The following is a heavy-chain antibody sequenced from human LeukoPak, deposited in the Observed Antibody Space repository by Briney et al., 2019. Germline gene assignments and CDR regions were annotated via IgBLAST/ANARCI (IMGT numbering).Heavy chain of an antibody. CDR1: GGSFSGYY. CDR2: INHSGST. J-gene: IGHJ4*02. V-gene: IGHV4-34*01. CDR3: ARALGTIFGVVRSVGRFDY. D-gene: IGHD3-3*01. Sequence: SETLSLTCAVYGGSFSGYYWSWIRQPPGKGLEWIGEINHSGSTNYNPSLKSRVTISVDTSKIQFSLKLSSVTAADTAVYYCARALGTIFGVVRSVGRFDYWGQGTLVTVSS.